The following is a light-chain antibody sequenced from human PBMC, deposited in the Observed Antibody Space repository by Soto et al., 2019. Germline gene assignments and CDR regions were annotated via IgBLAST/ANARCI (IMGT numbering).Light chain of an antibody. CDR2: GAS. J-gene: IGKJ4*01. CDR3: QQFRTSLSLT. CDR1: QSVSSNY. V-gene: IGKV3-20*01. Sequence: EIVLTQSPGTLSLSPGERATLSCRASQSVSSNYLAWYQQKPGQAPRLLIYGASYRVSGIPDRFSGSGSGTDFTLTISRLEPEDFAVYYCQQFRTSLSLTFGGGTKVAIK.